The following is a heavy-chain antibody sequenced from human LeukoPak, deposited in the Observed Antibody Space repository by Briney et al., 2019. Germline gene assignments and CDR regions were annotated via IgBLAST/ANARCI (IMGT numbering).Heavy chain of an antibody. CDR1: EFTFSSYS. CDR3: VSFYETY. CDR2: NSDGSWT. D-gene: IGHD2-2*01. V-gene: IGHV3-74*01. J-gene: IGHJ4*02. Sequence: GGSLRLSCAASEFTFSSYSMNRVRQAPGKGLVWVSHNSDGSWTSYADSVKGRFTISKDNAKNTVYLQMNNLRAEDTAVYYCVSFYETYWGRGTLVTVSS.